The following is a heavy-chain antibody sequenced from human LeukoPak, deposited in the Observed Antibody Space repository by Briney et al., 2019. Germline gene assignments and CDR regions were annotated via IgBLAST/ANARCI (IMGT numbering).Heavy chain of an antibody. V-gene: IGHV3-7*01. CDR3: ARDLPYGGYYMDV. Sequence: GGTLRLSCAVSGFTFSDYAMNWVRQAPGKGLEWVANITQDGSEKYYVDSVKGRFTISRDNAKNSLYLQMNSLRAEETAVYYCARDLPYGGYYMDVSGKGTTVTASS. CDR2: ITQDGSEK. J-gene: IGHJ6*03. D-gene: IGHD3-16*01. CDR1: GFTFSDYA.